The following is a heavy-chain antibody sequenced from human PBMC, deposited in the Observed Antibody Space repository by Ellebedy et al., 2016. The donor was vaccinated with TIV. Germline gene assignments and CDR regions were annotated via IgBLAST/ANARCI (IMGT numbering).Heavy chain of an antibody. Sequence: GESLKISCAASGFTFSDYSMNWHRQPPGKGLEWVSYISISGSTIYYADSVKDRFTISRDNAKNSLYLQMSSRRADDTAVYYCARAGDYNLLSPAGGYWGQGTLVTVSS. V-gene: IGHV3-11*04. CDR2: ISISGSTI. J-gene: IGHJ4*02. D-gene: IGHD4-17*01. CDR3: ARAGDYNLLSPAGGY. CDR1: GFTFSDYS.